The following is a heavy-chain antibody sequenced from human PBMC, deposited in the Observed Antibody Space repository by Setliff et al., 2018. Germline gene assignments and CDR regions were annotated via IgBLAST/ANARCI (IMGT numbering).Heavy chain of an antibody. Sequence: PGGSLRLSCAASGFTFSDYYMGWIRQAPGKGLEWVSYITSSGTTTFYTDSVKGRFAISRDNARNSLYLQMSSLRTEDTAVYYCARAPLESGYYYGQGHYFDYWGQGTLVTVSS. CDR1: GFTFSDYY. CDR3: ARAPLESGYYYGQGHYFDY. D-gene: IGHD5-18*01. CDR2: ITSSGTTT. V-gene: IGHV3-11*01. J-gene: IGHJ4*02.